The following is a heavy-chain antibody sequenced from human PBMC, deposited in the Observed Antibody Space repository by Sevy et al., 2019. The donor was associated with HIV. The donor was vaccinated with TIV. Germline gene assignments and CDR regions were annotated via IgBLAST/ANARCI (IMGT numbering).Heavy chain of an antibody. J-gene: IGHJ4*02. Sequence: ASVKVSCKASGGTFSSYAISWVRQAPGQGLEWMGGIIPIFGTANYAQNFQGRVTITADKSTSKAYMELSSLRSEDTAVYYCARGDGYNLYYFDYWGQGTLVTVSS. CDR2: IIPIFGTA. CDR1: GGTFSSYA. CDR3: ARGDGYNLYYFDY. V-gene: IGHV1-69*06. D-gene: IGHD5-12*01.